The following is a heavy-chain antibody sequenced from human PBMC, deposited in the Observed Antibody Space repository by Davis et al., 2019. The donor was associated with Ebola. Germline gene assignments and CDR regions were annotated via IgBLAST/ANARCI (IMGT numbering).Heavy chain of an antibody. D-gene: IGHD2-2*01. CDR1: GGSISSTNW. J-gene: IGHJ6*02. CDR2: IYHSGST. Sequence: PSETLSLTCAVSGGSISSTNWWTWVRQPPGKGLEWIGHIYHSGSTYYNPSLKSRVTISVDRSKNQFSLKLSSVTAADTAVYYCARANKGRVYCSSTSCYDRDYGMDVWGQGTTVTVSS. V-gene: IGHV4-4*02. CDR3: ARANKGRVYCSSTSCYDRDYGMDV.